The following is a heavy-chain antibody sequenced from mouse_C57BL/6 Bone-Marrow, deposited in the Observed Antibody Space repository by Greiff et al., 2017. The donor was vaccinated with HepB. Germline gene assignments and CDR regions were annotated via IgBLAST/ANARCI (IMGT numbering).Heavy chain of an antibody. V-gene: IGHV5-12*01. CDR2: ISNGGGST. D-gene: IGHD1-1*01. CDR3: AAYYGSSYNAMDY. Sequence: DVHLVESGGGLVQPGGSLKLSCAASGFTFSDYYMYWVRQTPEKRLEWVAYISNGGGSTYYPDTVKGRLTISRDNAKNTLYLQMSRLKSEDTAMYYCAAYYGSSYNAMDYWGQGTSVTVSS. CDR1: GFTFSDYY. J-gene: IGHJ4*01.